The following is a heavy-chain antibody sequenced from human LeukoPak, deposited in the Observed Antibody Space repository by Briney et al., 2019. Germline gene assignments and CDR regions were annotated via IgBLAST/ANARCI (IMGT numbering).Heavy chain of an antibody. J-gene: IGHJ4*02. Sequence: GASVKVSCKASGYTFTSYGISWVRQAPGQGLEWMGWISAYNGNTNYAQKLQGRVTMTTDTSTSTAYMELRSLRSDDTAVYYCARDLYYDSSDGAGYWGQGTLVTVSS. CDR1: GYTFTSYG. CDR3: ARDLYYDSSDGAGY. CDR2: ISAYNGNT. V-gene: IGHV1-18*01. D-gene: IGHD3-22*01.